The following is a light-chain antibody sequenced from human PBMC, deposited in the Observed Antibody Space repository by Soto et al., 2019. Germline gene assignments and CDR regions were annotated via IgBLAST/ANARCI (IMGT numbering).Light chain of an antibody. CDR3: QQYYSYPIT. Sequence: AIRMTQSPSSFSASTGDRVTITCRASQGINSYLAWFQQKPGKAPKLLIYGASTLQSGVPSRFSGSGSGTDFTLTISRLQSEDFATYYCQQYYSYPITFGQGTRLETK. CDR1: QGINSY. J-gene: IGKJ5*01. V-gene: IGKV1-8*01. CDR2: GAS.